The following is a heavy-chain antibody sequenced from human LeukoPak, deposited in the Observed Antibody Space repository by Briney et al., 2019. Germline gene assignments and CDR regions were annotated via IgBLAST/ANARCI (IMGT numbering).Heavy chain of an antibody. Sequence: GGSLRLSCAASGFTFSSSAMSWVRQAPGKGLEWVSSISSSSSYIYYADSVEGRFTISRDNPKNSLYLQMNSLRAEDTAVYYCARLVGRNWNEDYWGQGTLVTVSS. V-gene: IGHV3-21*01. CDR2: ISSSSSYI. D-gene: IGHD1-1*01. CDR1: GFTFSSSA. CDR3: ARLVGRNWNEDY. J-gene: IGHJ4*02.